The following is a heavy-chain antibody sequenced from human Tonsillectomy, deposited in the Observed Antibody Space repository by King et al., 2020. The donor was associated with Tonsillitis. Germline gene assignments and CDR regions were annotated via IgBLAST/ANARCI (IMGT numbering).Heavy chain of an antibody. CDR2: ISAYNDNT. CDR3: ARDREMGAHRTPDGFDI. CDR1: GYSFSSYG. D-gene: IGHD1-26*01. J-gene: IGHJ3*02. Sequence: MQLVQSGAEVKKPGASLKVSCKASGYSFSSYGISWVQQAPGQGLEWMGWISAYNDNTNYAQKFQGRVTMTTDTSTSTVYMELRSLRSDDTAVYYCARDREMGAHRTPDGFDIWGQGTVVTVSS. V-gene: IGHV1-18*01.